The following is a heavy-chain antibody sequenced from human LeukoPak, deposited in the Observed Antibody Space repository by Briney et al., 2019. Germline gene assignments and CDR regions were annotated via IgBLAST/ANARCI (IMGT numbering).Heavy chain of an antibody. J-gene: IGHJ4*02. D-gene: IGHD3-16*01. CDR2: INPDGSTT. CDR1: GFTFSSYW. V-gene: IGHV3-74*01. Sequence: GGSLRLSCAASGFTFSSYWMHWVRQAPGKGLVWVSRINPDGSTTNYADSVRGRFTISRDNAKNTLYLQMNNLRAEDTAVYYCAKGLRGDLPTASDYWGQGTLVTVSS. CDR3: AKGLRGDLPTASDY.